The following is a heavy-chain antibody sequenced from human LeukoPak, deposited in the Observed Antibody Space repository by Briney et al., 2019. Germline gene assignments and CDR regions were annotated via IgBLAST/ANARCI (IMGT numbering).Heavy chain of an antibody. CDR2: IYPGDSDT. V-gene: IGHV5-51*01. Sequence: GEALKISCKGSGYRFTSYWIGWVRPMPGKGLEWMGIIYPGDSDTRYSPSFQGQVTISADKSISTAYLQWSSLKASDTAMYYCARRDDILTGYYLDYWGQGTLVTVSS. CDR1: GYRFTSYW. J-gene: IGHJ4*02. CDR3: ARRDDILTGYYLDY. D-gene: IGHD3-9*01.